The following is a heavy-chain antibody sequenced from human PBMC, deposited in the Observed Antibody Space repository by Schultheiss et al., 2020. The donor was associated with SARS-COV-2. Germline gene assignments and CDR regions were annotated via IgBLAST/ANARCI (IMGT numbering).Heavy chain of an antibody. CDR3: ASLGGDYGDYIYYYYGMDV. V-gene: IGHV3-74*01. Sequence: GESLKISCAASGFTFSSYGMHWVRQAPGKGLVWVSRINSDGSSTSYADSVKGRFTISRDNAKNTLYLQMNSLRAEDTAVYYCASLGGDYGDYIYYYYGMDVWGQGSTVNVSS. D-gene: IGHD4-17*01. CDR2: INSDGSST. CDR1: GFTFSSYG. J-gene: IGHJ6*02.